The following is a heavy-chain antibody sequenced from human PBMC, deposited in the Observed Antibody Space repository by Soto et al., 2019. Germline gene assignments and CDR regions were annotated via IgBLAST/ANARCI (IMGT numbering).Heavy chain of an antibody. CDR3: GRRGSASRRNWFDS. Sequence: SETLSLTCSVYGGSITSTIDYWGWIRQSPGKGLEWIGNIYYDGSTFYNPSLKSRVTISVDTSKRQFSLRVSSVTAADTAVYYCGRRGSASRRNWFDSWGHGTLVTVSS. CDR2: IYYDGST. D-gene: IGHD3-16*01. J-gene: IGHJ5*01. CDR1: GGSITSTIDY. V-gene: IGHV4-39*01.